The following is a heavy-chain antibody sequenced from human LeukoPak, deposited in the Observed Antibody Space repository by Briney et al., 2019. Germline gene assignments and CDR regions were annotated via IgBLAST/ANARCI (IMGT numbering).Heavy chain of an antibody. CDR1: GFTLSNNW. J-gene: IGHJ4*02. V-gene: IGHV3-7*01. CDR2: IKTDGSQI. Sequence: GGSLRLSCAASGFTLSNNWMHWVRQAPGKGLEWVANIKTDGSQIYYVDSVKGRFTISRDNAKNSLYLQMNSLRAEDTAVYYCARDLNWETYWGQGTLVSVSS. D-gene: IGHD7-27*01. CDR3: ARDLNWETY.